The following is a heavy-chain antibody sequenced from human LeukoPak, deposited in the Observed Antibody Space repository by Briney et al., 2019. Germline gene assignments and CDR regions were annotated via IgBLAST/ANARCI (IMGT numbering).Heavy chain of an antibody. V-gene: IGHV1-2*02. Sequence: ASVKVSCKASGDTFSSYSMNWVRQAPGQGLEWMGWINPNSGGTNYAQKFQGRVTMTRDTSISTAYMELSRLRSDDTAVYYCARDIDQWLRSHTWGQGTLVTVSS. J-gene: IGHJ4*02. CDR3: ARDIDQWLRSHT. CDR1: GDTFSSYS. D-gene: IGHD5-12*01. CDR2: INPNSGGT.